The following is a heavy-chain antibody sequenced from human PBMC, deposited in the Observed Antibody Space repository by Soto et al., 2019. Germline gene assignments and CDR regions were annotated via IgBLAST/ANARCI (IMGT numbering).Heavy chain of an antibody. CDR3: TRLGGRSDYFDY. J-gene: IGHJ4*02. D-gene: IGHD7-27*01. CDR2: ISGSGGST. Sequence: PGGSLRLSCAASGFTSSSYAMSWVRQAPGKGLEWVSAISGSGGSTYYADSVKGRFTISRDNSKNTLYLQMNSLRAEDTAVYYCTRLGGRSDYFDYWGQGTLVTVSS. CDR1: GFTSSSYA. V-gene: IGHV3-23*01.